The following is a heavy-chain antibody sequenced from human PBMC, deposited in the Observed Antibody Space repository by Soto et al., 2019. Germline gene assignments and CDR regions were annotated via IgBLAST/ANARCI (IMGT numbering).Heavy chain of an antibody. V-gene: IGHV1-69*05. Sequence: QVQLVQSGAEVKKPGSSVKVSCKASGGTFSSYDISWVRQAPGQGLEWMGGIIPIFGTANYAQKFQGRVTITPDESPSTAYMELISLISEDTAVYYCARALVATNAFDYWGQGTLVTVSS. D-gene: IGHD5-12*01. CDR2: IIPIFGTA. CDR1: GGTFSSYD. J-gene: IGHJ4*02. CDR3: ARALVATNAFDY.